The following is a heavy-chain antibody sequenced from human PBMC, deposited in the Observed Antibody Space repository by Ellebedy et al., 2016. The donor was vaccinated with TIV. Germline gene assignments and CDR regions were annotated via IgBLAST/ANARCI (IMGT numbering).Heavy chain of an antibody. D-gene: IGHD1-26*01. Sequence: SETLSLXXTVSGGSMNNDCWSWIRQPPGKGLEWVGYVCHSGSPNNNPFLKSRLTMSLDTSKNQFSLKLSSVTAADTAVYYCARRVGATPPDFWGQGTLVTVSS. J-gene: IGHJ4*02. CDR3: ARRVGATPPDF. CDR2: VCHSGSP. CDR1: GGSMNNDC. V-gene: IGHV4-59*08.